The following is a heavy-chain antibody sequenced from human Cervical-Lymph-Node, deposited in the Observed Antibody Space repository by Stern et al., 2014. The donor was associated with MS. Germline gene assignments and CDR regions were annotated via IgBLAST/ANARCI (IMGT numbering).Heavy chain of an antibody. D-gene: IGHD4-11*01. CDR3: VLSLSLTTRTFDY. J-gene: IGHJ4*02. V-gene: IGHV4-34*01. CDR2: INHSGIT. Sequence: QVQLQQWGAGLLKPSETLSLTCAVYGGSFSGYFWTWIRQPPGKGLEWIGEINHSGITKYNPSLTSRVTISVDTSKNQCSLKLTSVTAADTAMYYCVLSLSLTTRTFDYWGQGALLTVSS. CDR1: GGSFSGYF.